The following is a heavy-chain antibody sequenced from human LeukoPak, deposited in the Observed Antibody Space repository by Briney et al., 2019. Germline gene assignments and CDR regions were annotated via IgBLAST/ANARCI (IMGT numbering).Heavy chain of an antibody. D-gene: IGHD3-22*01. Sequence: ASVKVSCKASGYTFTSYGISWVRQAPGQGLEWMGWINPNSGGTNYAQKFQGRVTMTRDTSISTAYMELSRLRSDDTAVYYCARQDYYYDSRGPVDYWGQGTLVTVSS. CDR2: INPNSGGT. CDR1: GYTFTSYG. CDR3: ARQDYYYDSRGPVDY. J-gene: IGHJ4*02. V-gene: IGHV1-2*02.